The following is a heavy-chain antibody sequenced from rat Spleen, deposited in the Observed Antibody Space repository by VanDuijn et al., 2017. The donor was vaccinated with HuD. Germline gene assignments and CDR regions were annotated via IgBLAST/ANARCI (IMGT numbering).Heavy chain of an antibody. V-gene: IGHV5-7*01. J-gene: IGHJ2*01. CDR2: ISFDGSST. D-gene: IGHD5-1*01. CDR3: VRHGSTGGYFDH. Sequence: EVQLVESGGGLVQPGRSLKLSCAASGFTFSDYDMAWVRQAPTKGLEWVASISFDGSSTYYRDSVKGRFTISRDNAKSTLYLQMDSLRSEDTATYYCVRHGSTGGYFDHWGQGVMVTVSS. CDR1: GFTFSDYD.